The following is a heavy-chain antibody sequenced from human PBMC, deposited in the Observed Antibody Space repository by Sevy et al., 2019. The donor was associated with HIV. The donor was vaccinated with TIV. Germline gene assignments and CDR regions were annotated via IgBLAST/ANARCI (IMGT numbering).Heavy chain of an antibody. Sequence: GGSLRLSCAASGFTFSTYAMTWVRRAPVKGLEWVSVFSYSGGSTDYADSVRGQFTISRDNSKNTLYLQMNSLRVEDTAVYYCAKDRVSGTYYTGDFDYWGQGTLVTVSS. CDR2: FSYSGGST. V-gene: IGHV3-23*01. CDR1: GFTFSTYA. D-gene: IGHD3-10*01. J-gene: IGHJ4*02. CDR3: AKDRVSGTYYTGDFDY.